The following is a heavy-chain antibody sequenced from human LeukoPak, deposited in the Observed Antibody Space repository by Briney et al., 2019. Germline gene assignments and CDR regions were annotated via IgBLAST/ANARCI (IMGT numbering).Heavy chain of an antibody. CDR1: GYTFTSYD. CDR2: MNPNSGNT. V-gene: IGHV1-8*03. J-gene: IGHJ5*02. D-gene: IGHD4-23*01. CDR3: ARHRTVVTHNWFDP. Sequence: GASVKVSCEASGYTFTSYDINWVRQATGQGLEWMGWMNPNSGNTGYAQKFQGRVTITRNTSISTAYMELSSLRSEDTAVYYCARHRTVVTHNWFDPWGQGTLVTVSS.